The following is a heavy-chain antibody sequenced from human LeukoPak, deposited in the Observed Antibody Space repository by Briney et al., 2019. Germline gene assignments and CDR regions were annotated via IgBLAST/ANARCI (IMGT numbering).Heavy chain of an antibody. Sequence: GRSLRLSCAASGFTFSSYGMHWVRQAPGKGLEWVAVIWYDGSNKYYADSVKGRFTISRDNSKNTLYLQMNSLRAEDTAVYYCARKYYFDNTVATDAFDIWGQGTMVTVSS. J-gene: IGHJ3*02. D-gene: IGHD3-22*01. CDR3: ARKYYFDNTVATDAFDI. CDR1: GFTFSSYG. CDR2: IWYDGSNK. V-gene: IGHV3-33*01.